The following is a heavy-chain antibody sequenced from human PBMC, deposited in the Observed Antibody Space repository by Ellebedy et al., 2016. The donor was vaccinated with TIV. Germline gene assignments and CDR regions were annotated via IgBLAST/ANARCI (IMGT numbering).Heavy chain of an antibody. Sequence: GGSLRLXCAASGFTFTDYYMTWIRQAPGKGLEWLSYISSSSSTIYYADSVKGRFTTSRDNAKNSLYLQMNSLRAEDTAVYYCARVGVAEVDYWGQGTLVTVSS. CDR2: ISSSSSTI. CDR1: GFTFTDYY. V-gene: IGHV3-11*04. CDR3: ARVGVAEVDY. J-gene: IGHJ4*02. D-gene: IGHD2-21*01.